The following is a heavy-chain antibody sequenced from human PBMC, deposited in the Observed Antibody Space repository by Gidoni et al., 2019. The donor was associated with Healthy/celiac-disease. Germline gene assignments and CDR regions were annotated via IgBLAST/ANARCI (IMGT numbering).Heavy chain of an antibody. CDR2: ISGSGGST. CDR1: GFTFSSYA. Sequence: EVQLLESGGGLVQPGGSLRLSCAASGFTFSSYAMSWVRQAPGKGLEWVSAISGSGGSTYYADSVKGRFTISRDNSKNTLYLQMNSLRAEDTAVYYCAKRSVGFYGSGSYAYYGMDVWGQGTTVTVSS. V-gene: IGHV3-23*01. J-gene: IGHJ6*02. D-gene: IGHD3-10*01. CDR3: AKRSVGFYGSGSYAYYGMDV.